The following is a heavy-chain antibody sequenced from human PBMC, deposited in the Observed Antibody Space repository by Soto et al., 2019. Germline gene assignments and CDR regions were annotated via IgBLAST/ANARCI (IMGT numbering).Heavy chain of an antibody. CDR3: ARWGYGDYVIRWLDP. D-gene: IGHD4-17*01. CDR1: GGSISSSSYY. Sequence: SETLSLTCTVSGGSISSSSYYWGWIRQPPGKGLEWIGSIYYSGSTYYNPSLKSRVTISVDTSKNQFSLKLSSVTAADTAVYYCARWGYGDYVIRWLDPWGQGTLVTVSS. CDR2: IYYSGST. J-gene: IGHJ5*02. V-gene: IGHV4-39*01.